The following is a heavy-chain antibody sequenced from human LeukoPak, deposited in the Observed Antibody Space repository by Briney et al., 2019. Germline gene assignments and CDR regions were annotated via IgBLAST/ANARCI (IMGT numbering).Heavy chain of an antibody. Sequence: KPSQTLSLTCAVSGGSISSGGYYWSWIRQPPGKGLEWIGEINHSGSTNYNPSLKSRVTISVDTSKNQFSLKLSSVTAADTAVYYCARVGRFNYYPTRWFDPWGQGTLVTVSS. D-gene: IGHD3-22*01. CDR2: INHSGST. V-gene: IGHV4-30-2*01. CDR3: ARVGRFNYYPTRWFDP. J-gene: IGHJ5*02. CDR1: GGSISSGGYY.